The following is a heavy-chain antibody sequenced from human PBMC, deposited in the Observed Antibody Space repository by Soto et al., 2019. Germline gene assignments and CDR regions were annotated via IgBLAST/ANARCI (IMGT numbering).Heavy chain of an antibody. J-gene: IGHJ3*02. CDR1: GFTFSTYA. V-gene: IGHV3-23*01. CDR2: VTNSGSNT. D-gene: IGHD1-1*01. CDR3: AKDLATTATGDSFDI. Sequence: EVQLLESGGGLVQPGGSLRLACAASGFTFSTYAMTWVRQAPGKGLEWVSSVTNSGSNTYHADSVKSRFTISRDNSKNLLLLQMNRMTAEDTALYYCAKDLATTATGDSFDIWGQGTMGTVSS.